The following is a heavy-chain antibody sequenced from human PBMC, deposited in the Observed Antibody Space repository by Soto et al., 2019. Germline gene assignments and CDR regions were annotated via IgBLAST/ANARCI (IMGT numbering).Heavy chain of an antibody. V-gene: IGHV3-23*01. CDR3: AGYSSSSTGAFDI. J-gene: IGHJ3*02. D-gene: IGHD6-13*01. CDR2: ISGSGGST. CDR1: GFTFSNYA. Sequence: GGSLRLSCAASGFTFSNYAMSWVRQAPGKGLEWVSAISGSGGSTYYADSVKGRFTISRDNSKNTLYLQMNSLRAEDTAVYYCAGYSSSSTGAFDIWGQGTMVTVSS.